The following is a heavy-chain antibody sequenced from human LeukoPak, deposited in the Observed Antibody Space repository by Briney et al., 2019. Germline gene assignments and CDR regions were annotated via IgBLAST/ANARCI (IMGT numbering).Heavy chain of an antibody. CDR3: ARAGYDFWSGYYTGSFQGNWFDP. Sequence: SETLSLTCAVYGGSFSGYYWSWIRQPPGKGLEWIGETNHSGSTNYNPSLKSRVTISVDTSKNQFSLKLSSVTAADTAVYYCARAGYDFWSGYYTGSFQGNWFDPWGQGTLVTVSS. J-gene: IGHJ5*02. CDR1: GGSFSGYY. V-gene: IGHV4-34*01. CDR2: TNHSGST. D-gene: IGHD3-3*01.